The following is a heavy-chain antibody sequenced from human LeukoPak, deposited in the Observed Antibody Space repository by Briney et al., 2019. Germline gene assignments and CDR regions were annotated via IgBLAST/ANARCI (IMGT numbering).Heavy chain of an antibody. J-gene: IGHJ4*02. Sequence: PSVRVPCRVCGYTFTLYGMRGVGQPPGKGFEGWGWTTDYKGNTKYAQKLQGRVTMTTDTSTSTAYRELRSLRSDDTAVYYCARIMGILSSSWSGDYWGQGTLVTVSS. CDR1: GYTFTLYG. V-gene: IGHV1-18*01. D-gene: IGHD6-13*01. CDR2: TTDYKGNT. CDR3: ARIMGILSSSWSGDY.